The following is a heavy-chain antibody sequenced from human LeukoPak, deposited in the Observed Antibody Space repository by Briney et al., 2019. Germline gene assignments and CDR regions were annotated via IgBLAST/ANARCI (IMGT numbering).Heavy chain of an antibody. V-gene: IGHV3-7*01. J-gene: IGHJ3*02. CDR1: GFTFSSYW. D-gene: IGHD1-26*01. CDR3: AKSKSKWELNHAFDI. CDR2: INQDGSEK. Sequence: GGSLRLSCAASGFTFSSYWMSWVRQAPGKGPEWVAYINQDGSEKDSADSVKGRFTMTRDNAMNSLYMQMNSLRAEDTAMYYCAKSKSKWELNHAFDILGQGRIVTVSS.